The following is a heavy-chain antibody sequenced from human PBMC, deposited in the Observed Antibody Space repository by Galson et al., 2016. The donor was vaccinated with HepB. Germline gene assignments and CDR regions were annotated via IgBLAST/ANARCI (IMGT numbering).Heavy chain of an antibody. D-gene: IGHD5-24*01. CDR2: VVPMLQMT. J-gene: IGHJ6*04. CDR3: ARHIGHNSYLDV. Sequence: SVKVSCKASGGTFGTYSFSWVRQAPGQGIEWLGRVVPMLQMTTSAEKFQGRVTLTADTSTNIAYMELTSLRSDDTAVCYCARHIGHNSYLDVWGTGTMVTVSS. CDR1: GGTFGTYS. V-gene: IGHV1-69*02.